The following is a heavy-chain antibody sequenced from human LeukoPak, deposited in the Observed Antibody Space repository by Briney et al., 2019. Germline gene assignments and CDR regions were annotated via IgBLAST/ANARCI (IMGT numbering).Heavy chain of an antibody. CDR3: ARNRHYDFWSGRSDAFDI. V-gene: IGHV1-69*05. Sequence: SVKVSCKASGGTFSSYAISWVRQAPGQGLEWMGGITPIFGTANYAQKFQGRVTITTDESTSTAYMELSSLRSEDTAVYYCARNRHYDFWSGRSDAFDIWGQGTMVTVSS. CDR1: GGTFSSYA. D-gene: IGHD3-3*01. J-gene: IGHJ3*02. CDR2: ITPIFGTA.